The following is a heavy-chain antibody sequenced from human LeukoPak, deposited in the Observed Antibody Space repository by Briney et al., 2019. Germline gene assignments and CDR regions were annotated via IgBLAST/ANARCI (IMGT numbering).Heavy chain of an antibody. J-gene: IGHJ4*02. Sequence: PGGSLRLSCAASGFTFSSYSMNWVRQAPGKGLEWVSSISSSSSYIYYADSVKGRFTISRDNAKNSLYLQMNSLRAEDTAVYYCARHYGGNRRGPAYYFDYWGQGTLVTVSS. CDR3: ARHYGGNRRGPAYYFDY. CDR2: ISSSSSYI. V-gene: IGHV3-21*01. CDR1: GFTFSSYS. D-gene: IGHD4-23*01.